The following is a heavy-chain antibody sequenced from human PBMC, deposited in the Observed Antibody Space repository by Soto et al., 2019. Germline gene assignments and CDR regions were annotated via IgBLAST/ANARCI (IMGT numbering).Heavy chain of an antibody. CDR3: ARRGGETSYDFWSGVNPVNWFDP. CDR2: IYPGDSYA. Sequence: GEAMKLCCNTAGYTFSSYWIDGGRQSPGEAVEWMWPIYPGDSYARYSPSFQGQVTISADKSISTAYLQWRSLQASDTAMYYCARRGGETSYDFWSGVNPVNWFDPWGQGTLVTVSS. CDR1: GYTFSSYW. D-gene: IGHD3-3*01. V-gene: IGHV5-51*01. J-gene: IGHJ5*02.